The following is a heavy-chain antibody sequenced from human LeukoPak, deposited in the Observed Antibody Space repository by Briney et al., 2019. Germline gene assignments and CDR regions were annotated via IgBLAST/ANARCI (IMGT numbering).Heavy chain of an antibody. CDR3: ARGWEFYDSNGYVFDI. J-gene: IGHJ3*02. V-gene: IGHV4-31*03. D-gene: IGHD3-22*01. Sequence: SETLSLTCSVSGGSISSGGYYWSWIRQYPGKGLEWMGYIYFSGSTYYNPSLKSRVTISVDTSKNQFSLKLTSVTAADTAVYYCARGWEFYDSNGYVFDIWGQGKMVSVAS. CDR1: GGSISSGGYY. CDR2: IYFSGST.